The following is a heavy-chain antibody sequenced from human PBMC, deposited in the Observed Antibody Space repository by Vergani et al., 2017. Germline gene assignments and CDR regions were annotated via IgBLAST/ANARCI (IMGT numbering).Heavy chain of an antibody. D-gene: IGHD3-10*01. CDR1: GYTFTSYG. V-gene: IGHV1-18*01. J-gene: IGHJ3*02. CDR3: AHLYGSGSPAFDI. Sequence: QVQLVQSGAEVKKPGASVTVSCKASGYTFTSYGISWVRQAPGQRLEWMGWINAGNGNTKYSQKFQGRVTITRDTSASTAYMELSSLRSEDTAVYYCAHLYGSGSPAFDIWGQGTMVTVSS. CDR2: INAGNGNT.